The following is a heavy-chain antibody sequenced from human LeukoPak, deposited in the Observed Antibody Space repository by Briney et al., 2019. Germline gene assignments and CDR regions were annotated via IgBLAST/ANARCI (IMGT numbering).Heavy chain of an antibody. CDR1: GFTFSSYA. CDR2: ISGSGGRT. CDR3: AKDTLAYSGSVGAFDY. Sequence: PGGSLRLFCAASGFTFSSYAMSWVRQAPGKGLEWVSAISGSGGRTYYADSVKGRFTISRDNSKNTLYLQMNSLRAEDTAVYYCAKDTLAYSGSVGAFDYWGQGTLVTVSS. D-gene: IGHD1-26*01. V-gene: IGHV3-23*01. J-gene: IGHJ4*02.